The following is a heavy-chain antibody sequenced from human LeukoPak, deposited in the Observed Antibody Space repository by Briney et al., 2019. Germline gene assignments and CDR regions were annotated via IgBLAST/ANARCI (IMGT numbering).Heavy chain of an antibody. J-gene: IGHJ4*02. CDR3: TRDLDSSGWYWDY. V-gene: IGHV3-49*04. D-gene: IGHD6-19*01. CDR1: VFTFGDYA. CDR2: IRSKDYGGTT. Sequence: GGSLRLSRTASVFTFGDYAMSWVRHAPGKGLEWVGSIRSKDYGGTTEYAASVKGIFTITRDDSKSIAYLQMNSLKTEDTAVYYCTRDLDSSGWYWDYWGQGTLVTVSS.